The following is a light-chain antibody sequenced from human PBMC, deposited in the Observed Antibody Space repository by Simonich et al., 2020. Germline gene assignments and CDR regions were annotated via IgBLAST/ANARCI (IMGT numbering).Light chain of an antibody. V-gene: IGLV4-69*01. Sequence: QLVLTQSPSASASLGASVKLTCTLSSGHSSYAIAWHQQQPEKGPRYLMKLNSDGSHSKGDGIPDRFSGSSSGAERYLTISSLQSEDEADYYCCSYAGSYTVFGGGTKLTVL. J-gene: IGLJ3*02. CDR3: CSYAGSYTV. CDR2: LNSDGSH. CDR1: SGHSSYA.